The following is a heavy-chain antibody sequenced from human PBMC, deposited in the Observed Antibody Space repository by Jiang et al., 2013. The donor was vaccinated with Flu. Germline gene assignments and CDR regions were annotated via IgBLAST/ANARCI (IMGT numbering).Heavy chain of an antibody. CDR2: IYYSGST. J-gene: IGHJ4*02. CDR3: AGGSMTTVTPRLDY. Sequence: GSISSSGYYWTWIASTQGRAWSGIGYIYYSGSTYYNPSLKSRVAISVDTSKNQFSLKLSSVTAADTAVYYCAGGSMTTVTPRLDYWGQGTLVTVSS. D-gene: IGHD4-17*01. V-gene: IGHV4-31*02. CDR1: GSISSSGYY.